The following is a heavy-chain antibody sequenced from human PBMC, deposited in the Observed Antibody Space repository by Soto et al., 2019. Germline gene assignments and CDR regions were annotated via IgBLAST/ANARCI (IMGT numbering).Heavy chain of an antibody. D-gene: IGHD3-16*01. CDR1: GDSISTSSYY. CDR2: IYYSGAT. Sequence: SETLSLTCDVSGDSISTSSYYWGWIRQPPGKGLEWIASIYYSGATYYNPSLKTRVTISVDTSENQFSLRLSSVTAADTAVYYCARAFAGFGAYWYFDLWGRGTLVTVSS. CDR3: ARAFAGFGAYWYFDL. V-gene: IGHV4-39*07. J-gene: IGHJ2*01.